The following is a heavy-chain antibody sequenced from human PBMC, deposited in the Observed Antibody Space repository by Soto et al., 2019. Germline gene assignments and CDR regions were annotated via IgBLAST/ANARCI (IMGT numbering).Heavy chain of an antibody. V-gene: IGHV3-9*01. J-gene: IGHJ6*02. CDR3: AKGDSSSFYYGMDV. D-gene: IGHD6-13*01. CDR2: ISWNSGSI. CDR1: GFTFDDYA. Sequence: EVPLVESGGGLVQPGRSLRLSCAASGFTFDDYAMHWVRQAPGKGLEWVSGISWNSGSIGYADSVKGRFTISRDNANNSLYLQMNSLRAEDTALYYCAKGDSSSFYYGMDVWGQGTTVTVSS.